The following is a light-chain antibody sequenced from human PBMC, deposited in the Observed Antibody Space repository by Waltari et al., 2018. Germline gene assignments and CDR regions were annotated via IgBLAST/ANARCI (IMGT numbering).Light chain of an antibody. CDR3: CSCTTGSPMGVV. V-gene: IGLV2-23*02. CDR1: SRDVGTYNL. CDR2: EVT. Sequence: QSALTQPASVSGSPGQSITISCTGTSRDVGTYNLVSRYQQHPGKAPKLVIYEVTKRPSGVSNRFSGSKSGNTASLTISGLQAEDEADYYCCSCTTGSPMGVVFGGGTKLTVL. J-gene: IGLJ2*01.